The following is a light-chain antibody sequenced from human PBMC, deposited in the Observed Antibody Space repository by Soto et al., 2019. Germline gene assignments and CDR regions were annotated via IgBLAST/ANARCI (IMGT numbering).Light chain of an antibody. Sequence: DIQMTQSPSTLSASVGDRVTITCRASQSISSWLAWYQQKPGKAPKLLIYKASSLESGVPSWFSGSGSGTEFTLTISSLQPDEFATYYCQQDNSYSLFTFGRGTKVDIK. CDR3: QQDNSYSLFT. J-gene: IGKJ3*01. CDR2: KAS. CDR1: QSISSW. V-gene: IGKV1-5*03.